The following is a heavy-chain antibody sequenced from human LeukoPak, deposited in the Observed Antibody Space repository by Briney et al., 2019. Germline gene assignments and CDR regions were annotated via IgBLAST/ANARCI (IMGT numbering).Heavy chain of an antibody. CDR3: SRDLTVPEREKNY. V-gene: IGHV1-2*02. J-gene: IGHJ4*02. CDR2: INPNSGDT. CDR1: GYTFTNYY. Sequence: ASVKVSCKASGYTFTNYYMHWVRQAPGQGLEWMGWINPNSGDTNYAQQFQGRVTMTRDTSTSTGYMELSRLRSDDTAVYYCSRDLTVPEREKNYWGQGTLVTVSS. D-gene: IGHD1-1*01.